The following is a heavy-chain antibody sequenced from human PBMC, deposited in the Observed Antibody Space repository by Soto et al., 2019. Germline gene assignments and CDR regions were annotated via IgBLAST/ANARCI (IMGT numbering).Heavy chain of an antibody. D-gene: IGHD2-2*02. CDR3: ARGAGDCSSTSCYKWLYYYYYMDV. CDR2: ISVYDGNT. J-gene: IGHJ6*03. Sequence: QVQLVQSGAEVQKPGASVKVSCKTSGYTFTSYGISWVRQAPGQGLEWMGWISVYDGNTNFAQKFQGRVTMTKDTSTSTVYMELRSLRSDDTAVYYCARGAGDCSSTSCYKWLYYYYYMDVWGRGTTVTVSS. CDR1: GYTFTSYG. V-gene: IGHV1-18*01.